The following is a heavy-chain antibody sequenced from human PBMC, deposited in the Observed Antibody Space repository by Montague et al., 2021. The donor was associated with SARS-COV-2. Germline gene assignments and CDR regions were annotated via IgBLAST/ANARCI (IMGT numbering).Heavy chain of an antibody. CDR3: ARILVAAAGSPFDP. J-gene: IGHJ5*02. CDR1: GFSLSTSGVG. Sequence: PVLVKPTQTLTLTCTFSGFSLSTSGVGVGWIRQPPGKALEWLARIDWDDDKYYSTSLKTRLTISKDTSKNQVVLTMTNMDPVDTATYYCARILVAAAGSPFDPWGQGTLVTVSS. CDR2: IDWDDDK. D-gene: IGHD6-13*01. V-gene: IGHV2-70*11.